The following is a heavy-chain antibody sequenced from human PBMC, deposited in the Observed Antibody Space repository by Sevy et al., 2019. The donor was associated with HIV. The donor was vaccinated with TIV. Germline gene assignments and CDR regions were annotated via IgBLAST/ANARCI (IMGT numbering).Heavy chain of an antibody. V-gene: IGHV4-34*01. D-gene: IGHD2-2*01. CDR2: INHSGST. Sequence: SETLSLTCAVHGGSFSGYYWSWIRQPPGKGLEWIGEINHSGSTNYNPSLKSRVTISVDTSKKQFSLKLSSVTSADTAVYYCARSPPLVVVPGAPSWFDPWGQGTMVTVSS. CDR1: GGSFSGYY. CDR3: ARSPPLVVVPGAPSWFDP. J-gene: IGHJ5*02.